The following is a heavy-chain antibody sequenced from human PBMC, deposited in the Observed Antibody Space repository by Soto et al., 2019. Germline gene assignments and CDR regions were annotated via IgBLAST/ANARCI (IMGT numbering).Heavy chain of an antibody. V-gene: IGHV3-30*18. Sequence: GGSLRLSCAASGFTFSSYGMHWVRQAPGKGPEWVAVISYDGSNKYYADSVKGRFTISRDNSKNTLYLQMNSLRAEDTAVYYCAKDRDSGYDWDNWFDPWGQRTLVTVSS. D-gene: IGHD5-12*01. CDR1: GFTFSSYG. CDR3: AKDRDSGYDWDNWFDP. CDR2: ISYDGSNK. J-gene: IGHJ5*02.